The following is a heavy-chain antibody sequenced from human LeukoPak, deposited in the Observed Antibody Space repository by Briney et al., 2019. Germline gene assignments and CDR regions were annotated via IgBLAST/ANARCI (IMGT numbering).Heavy chain of an antibody. CDR2: IYHSGST. CDR3: ARAADTGYCSSTSCYSPYFDY. D-gene: IGHD2-2*01. CDR1: GGSISSGGYY. V-gene: IGHV4-30-2*01. Sequence: SETLSLTCTVSGGSISSGGYYWSWIRQPPGKGLEWIGYIYHSGSTYYNPSLKSRVTISVDRSKNQFSLKLSSVTAADTAVYYCARAADTGYCSSTSCYSPYFDYWGQGTLVTVSS. J-gene: IGHJ4*02.